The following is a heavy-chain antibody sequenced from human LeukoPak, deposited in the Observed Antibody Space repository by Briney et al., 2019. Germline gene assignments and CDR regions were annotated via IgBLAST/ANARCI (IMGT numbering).Heavy chain of an antibody. CDR2: IKPKTGGT. CDR1: GYTFTSYG. J-gene: IGHJ4*02. CDR3: ARSSGRAREDS. D-gene: IGHD6-19*01. Sequence: ASVKVSCKASGYTFTSYGISWVRQAPGQGLEWMGWIKPKTGGTHCAQKFEGRVTMTRDTSIGTAYMELSSLRSDDTAVYYCARSSGRAREDSWGQGALITVSS. V-gene: IGHV1-2*02.